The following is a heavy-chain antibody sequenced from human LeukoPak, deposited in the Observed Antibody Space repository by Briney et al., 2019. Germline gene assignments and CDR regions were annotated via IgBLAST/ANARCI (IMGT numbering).Heavy chain of an antibody. Sequence: GGSLRLSCAASGFTFSSYAMICVRQAPGKGLEWVSAISGSGGSTYYADSVKGRFTISRDNSKNTLYLQMNSLRAEDTAVYYCAKDPPDCSSTSCYVDPPGTDYWGQGTLVIVSS. CDR1: GFTFSSYA. D-gene: IGHD2-2*01. CDR2: ISGSGGST. J-gene: IGHJ4*02. V-gene: IGHV3-23*01. CDR3: AKDPPDCSSTSCYVDPPGTDY.